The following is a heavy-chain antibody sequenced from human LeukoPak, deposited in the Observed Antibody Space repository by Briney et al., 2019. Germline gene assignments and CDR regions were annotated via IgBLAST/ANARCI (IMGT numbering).Heavy chain of an antibody. CDR3: ARDATEYGDSHFDW. CDR2: IWNDGSHQ. D-gene: IGHD4-17*01. CDR1: GFTFSDYW. V-gene: IGHV3-33*08. Sequence: PGGSLRLSCAASGFTFSDYWMSWVRQAPGKGLEWVAVIWNDGSHQYYADSEKGRFTISRDNSRNTVYLQMNRLRVEDTAVYYCARDATEYGDSHFDWWGQGTLVTVSA. J-gene: IGHJ4*02.